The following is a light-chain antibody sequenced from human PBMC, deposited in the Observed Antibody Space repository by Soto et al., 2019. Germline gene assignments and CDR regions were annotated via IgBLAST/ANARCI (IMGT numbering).Light chain of an antibody. CDR3: ASYNSTSTYV. V-gene: IGLV2-14*01. J-gene: IGLJ1*01. CDR2: AVS. CDR1: GSDVGGYDY. Sequence: QSVLTQPASVSGSPGQSITISCTGTGSDVGGYDYVSWYQHHPGKAPKLMIYAVSNRPSGVSNRFSGSKSGNTASLTISGLQDEEESDYSCASYNSTSTYVFGTGTKVTVL.